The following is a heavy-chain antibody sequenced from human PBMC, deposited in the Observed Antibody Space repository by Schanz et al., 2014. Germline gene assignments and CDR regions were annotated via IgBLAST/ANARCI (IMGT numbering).Heavy chain of an antibody. CDR3: ARSAGRDFWSGYYTRFDY. J-gene: IGHJ4*02. D-gene: IGHD3-3*01. V-gene: IGHV1-18*01. CDR1: GYTFTSYG. CDR2: ISAYNGNT. Sequence: VQLVQSGAEVKKPGASVKVSCKASGYTFTSYGISWVRQAPGQGLEWMGWISAYNGNTKYPQKLQGRVTMTTDTSTSTAYMELRSLRSDDTAVYYCARSAGRDFWSGYYTRFDYWGQGTLVTVSS.